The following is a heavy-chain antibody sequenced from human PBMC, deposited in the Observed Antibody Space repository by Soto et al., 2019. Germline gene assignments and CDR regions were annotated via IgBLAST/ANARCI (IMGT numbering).Heavy chain of an antibody. CDR3: ARVDYGDYVRDYYYYYYMDV. J-gene: IGHJ6*03. D-gene: IGHD4-17*01. CDR2: ISAYNGNT. V-gene: IGHV1-18*01. CDR1: GYTFTSYG. Sequence: ASVKVSCKASGYTFTSYGISWVRQAPGQGLEWMGWISAYNGNTNYAQKLQGRVTMTTDTSTSTAYMELRSLRSDDTAVYYCARVDYGDYVRDYYYYYYMDVWGKGTTVTVSS.